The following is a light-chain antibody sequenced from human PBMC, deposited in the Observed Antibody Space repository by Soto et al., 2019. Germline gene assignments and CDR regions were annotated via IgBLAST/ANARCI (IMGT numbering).Light chain of an antibody. J-gene: IGKJ1*01. CDR3: QQYGSSPWT. V-gene: IGKV3-20*01. Sequence: EIVLTQSPGTLSLSPGERATLSCRASQSVSRSYLAWYQQKPGQAPRLLIYGASSSATGIPDRFSGSGSGTEFTLTISRLEPEDFAVYYCQQYGSSPWTFGQGTKVEIK. CDR2: GAS. CDR1: QSVSRSY.